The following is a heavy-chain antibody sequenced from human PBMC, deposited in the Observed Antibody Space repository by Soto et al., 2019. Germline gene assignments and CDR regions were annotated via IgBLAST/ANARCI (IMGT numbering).Heavy chain of an antibody. V-gene: IGHV3-21*01. CDR1: GFTFSSYS. J-gene: IGHJ4*02. Sequence: PGGFLRLSCAASGFTFSSYSMNWVRQAPGKGLEWVSSISSSSSYIYYADSVKGRFTISRDNAKNSLYLQMNSLRAEDTAVYYCARVLRSGWPFDYWGQGTLVTVS. D-gene: IGHD6-19*01. CDR3: ARVLRSGWPFDY. CDR2: ISSSSSYI.